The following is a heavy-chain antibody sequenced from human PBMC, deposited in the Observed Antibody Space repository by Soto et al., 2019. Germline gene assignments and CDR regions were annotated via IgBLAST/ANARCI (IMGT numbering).Heavy chain of an antibody. D-gene: IGHD6-19*01. CDR3: ASRQTQSSGWRAYNWFDP. CDR2: IIPIFGTA. CDR1: GGTFSSYA. J-gene: IGHJ5*02. Sequence: QVQLVQSGAEVKKPGSSVKVSCKASGGTFSSYAISWVRQAPGQGLEWMGGIIPIFGTANYEQKFQGRVTITADESTSTAYMELRSLRSEDTAVYYCASRQTQSSGWRAYNWFDPGGQGTLVTVSS. V-gene: IGHV1-69*12.